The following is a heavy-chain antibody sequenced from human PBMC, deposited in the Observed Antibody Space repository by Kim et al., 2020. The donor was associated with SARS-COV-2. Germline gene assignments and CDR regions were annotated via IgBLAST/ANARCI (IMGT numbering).Heavy chain of an antibody. CDR2: IYYSGST. Sequence: SETLSLTCTVSGGSISSSGYYWGWIRQPPGKGLEWIGSIYYSGSTYYNPSLKSRVTITVDTSKNQFSLKLSSVTAAATAVYYWARSPSGSADWGQGTLVT. V-gene: IGHV4-39*07. CDR1: GGSISSSGYY. J-gene: IGHJ1*01. D-gene: IGHD6-6*01. CDR3: ARSPSGSAD.